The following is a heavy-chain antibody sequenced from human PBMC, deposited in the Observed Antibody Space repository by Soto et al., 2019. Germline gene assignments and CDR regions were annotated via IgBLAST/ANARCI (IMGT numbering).Heavy chain of an antibody. CDR1: GYTFTDYG. Sequence: QVQLVQSGAEVKMPGASVKVSCKASGYTFTDYGINWVRQATGQGLEWMGWMNPKSGDTVYAQEFQGRVTMTRATSISTAYRELNSLKPDDAAVYYCARGGYSVVGATGYWGQGTLVTVSS. CDR2: MNPKSGDT. J-gene: IGHJ4*02. D-gene: IGHD1-26*01. V-gene: IGHV1-8*01. CDR3: ARGGYSVVGATGY.